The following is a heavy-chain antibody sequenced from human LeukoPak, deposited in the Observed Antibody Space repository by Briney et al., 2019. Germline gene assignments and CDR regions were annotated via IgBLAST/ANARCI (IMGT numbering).Heavy chain of an antibody. J-gene: IGHJ6*03. V-gene: IGHV1-2*02. D-gene: IGHD4-17*01. CDR1: GYTFSGYY. CDR2: INPNSGVT. CDR3: ARGRTVGLRRASGYYMDV. Sequence: AASVKVSCRASGYTFSGYYIHWVRQAPGQGPEWVGWINPNSGVTKSAQKFQGRVTMTRDTSITTAYMELSRLTSDDTAVHYCARGRTVGLRRASGYYMDVWGKGTTVTISS.